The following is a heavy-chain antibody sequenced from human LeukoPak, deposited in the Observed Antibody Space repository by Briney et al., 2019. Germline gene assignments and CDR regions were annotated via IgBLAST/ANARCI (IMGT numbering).Heavy chain of an antibody. Sequence: SETLSLTCTVSGGSISSGGYYWSWIRQHPGKGLEWIGYIYYSGSTYYNPSLKSRVTISVDTSKNQFSLKLSSVTAADTAVYYCARESACSSWGSDYWGQGTLVTVSS. CDR2: IYYSGST. CDR3: ARESACSSWGSDY. CDR1: GGSISSGGYY. V-gene: IGHV4-31*03. D-gene: IGHD6-13*01. J-gene: IGHJ4*02.